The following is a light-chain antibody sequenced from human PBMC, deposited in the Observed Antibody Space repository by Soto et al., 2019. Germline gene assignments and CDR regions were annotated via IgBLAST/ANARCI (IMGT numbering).Light chain of an antibody. CDR1: QSVSSIY. CDR3: QQYGSSSWT. CDR2: GAS. Sequence: EIVLTQSPGTLSLSPGERATLSCRASQSVSSIYLAWYQQKFGQAPRLLIYGASSRATGIPDRFSGSGSGTDFTLTISRLEPEDFAVYYCQQYGSSSWTFGQGTKVEIK. V-gene: IGKV3-20*01. J-gene: IGKJ1*01.